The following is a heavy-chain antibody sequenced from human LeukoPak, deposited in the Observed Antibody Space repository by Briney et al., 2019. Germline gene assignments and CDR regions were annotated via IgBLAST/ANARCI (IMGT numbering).Heavy chain of an antibody. Sequence: SSETLSLTCTVSGGSISSHYWSWIRQPPGKGLEWIGYIYYSGSTNYNPSLKSRVTISVDTSKNQFSLKLSSVTAADTAVYYCARGVGATTGWGQGTLVTVSS. CDR1: GGSISSHY. D-gene: IGHD1-26*01. CDR2: IYYSGST. V-gene: IGHV4-59*11. J-gene: IGHJ4*02. CDR3: ARGVGATTG.